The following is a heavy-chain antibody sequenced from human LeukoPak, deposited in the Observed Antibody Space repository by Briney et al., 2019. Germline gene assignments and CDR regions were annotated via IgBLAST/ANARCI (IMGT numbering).Heavy chain of an antibody. Sequence: SGGSPRLSCAASGFTFSSYAMHWVRQAPGKGLEWVAVISYDGSNKYYADSVKGRFTISRDNSKNTLYLQMNSLRAEDTAVYYCARDIAVAGFDYWGQGTLVTVSS. CDR1: GFTFSSYA. CDR2: ISYDGSNK. D-gene: IGHD6-19*01. V-gene: IGHV3-30-3*01. CDR3: ARDIAVAGFDY. J-gene: IGHJ4*02.